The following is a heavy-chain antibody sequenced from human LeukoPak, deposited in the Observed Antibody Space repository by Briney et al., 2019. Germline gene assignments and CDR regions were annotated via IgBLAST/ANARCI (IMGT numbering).Heavy chain of an antibody. CDR3: ASPYSSSWYLP. D-gene: IGHD6-13*01. V-gene: IGHV1-2*02. CDR2: INPDSGGT. J-gene: IGHJ5*02. CDR1: GYTFTAYY. Sequence: ASVKVSCKASGYTFTAYYIHWVRQAPGQGLEWVGWINPDSGGTNSAQKFRGRVTMTRDTSISTAYMELSRLTSDETAVYYCASPYSSSWYLPWGQGTLVTVSA.